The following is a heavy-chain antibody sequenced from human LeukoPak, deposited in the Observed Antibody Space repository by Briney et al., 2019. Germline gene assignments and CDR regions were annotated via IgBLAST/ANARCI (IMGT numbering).Heavy chain of an antibody. CDR3: AREKVDSYGYAFDI. V-gene: IGHV3-21*01. J-gene: IGHJ3*02. Sequence: GGSLRLSCAASGFTFSSYNMNWVRQAPGKGLEWVASITSSSSYIYYADSVKGRFTISRDNAKNSLYLQMNSLRAEDTAVYYCAREKVDSYGYAFDIWGQGTMVTVSS. CDR1: GFTFSSYN. D-gene: IGHD5-18*01. CDR2: ITSSSSYI.